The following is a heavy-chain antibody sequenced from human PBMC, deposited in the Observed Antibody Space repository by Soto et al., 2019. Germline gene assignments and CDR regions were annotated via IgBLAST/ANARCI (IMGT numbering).Heavy chain of an antibody. CDR3: VRGRTVNDHDDFDS. D-gene: IGHD3-16*01. J-gene: IGHJ4*02. Sequence: GGSLRLSCAASGFSFSTYWMHWVRQRPGKGPLWVSRISPDGRTTTYADSVQGRFTISRDNAKNTLYLQVNSLRVEDTAMYYCVRGRTVNDHDDFDSWGQGTLVTVSS. CDR2: ISPDGRTT. CDR1: GFSFSTYW. V-gene: IGHV3-74*03.